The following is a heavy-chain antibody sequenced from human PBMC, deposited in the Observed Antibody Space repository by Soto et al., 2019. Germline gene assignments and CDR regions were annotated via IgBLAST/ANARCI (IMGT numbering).Heavy chain of an antibody. CDR2: IDPSDSYT. CDR1: GYSFTSYW. J-gene: IGHJ6*02. Sequence: PGESLKISCKGSGYSFTSYWISWVRQTPGKGLEWMGRIDPSDSYTNYSPSFQGHVTISADKSISTAYLQWSSLKASDTAMYYCGVSDILKPTYYYYYGMDVWGQGTTVTVSS. D-gene: IGHD3-9*01. CDR3: GVSDILKPTYYYYYGMDV. V-gene: IGHV5-10-1*01.